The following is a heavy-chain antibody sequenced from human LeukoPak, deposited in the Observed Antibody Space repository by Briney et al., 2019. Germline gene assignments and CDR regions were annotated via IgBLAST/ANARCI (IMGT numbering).Heavy chain of an antibody. V-gene: IGHV1-2*02. D-gene: IGHD6-13*01. J-gene: IGHJ4*02. CDR1: GYTFTGYY. CDR3: ANPFPYSSSLYYFDY. CDR2: INPNSGGT. Sequence: ASVKVSCKASGYTFTGYYMHWVRQAPGQGLEWMGWINPNSGGTNYAQKFQGRVTMTRDTSISTAYMELSRLRSDDTAVYYCANPFPYSSSLYYFDYWGQGTLVTVSS.